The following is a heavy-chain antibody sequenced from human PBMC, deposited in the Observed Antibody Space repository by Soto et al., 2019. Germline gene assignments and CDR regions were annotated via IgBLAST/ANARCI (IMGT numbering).Heavy chain of an antibody. V-gene: IGHV4-59*05. Sequence: SETLSLTCIVSDGSISTYYWNWIRQPPGKGLEWIGSIYYSGSTNYNPSLKDRVTISVDMSKNQFSLKLSSVTAADTAVYYCATHNWNLDPWGQGTLVTVSS. CDR3: ATHNWNLDP. D-gene: IGHD1-7*01. J-gene: IGHJ1*01. CDR2: IYYSGST. CDR1: DGSISTYY.